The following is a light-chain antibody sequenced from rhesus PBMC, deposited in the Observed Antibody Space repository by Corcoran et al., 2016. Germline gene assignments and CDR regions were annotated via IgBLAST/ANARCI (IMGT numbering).Light chain of an antibody. CDR3: GQGTKVPPDS. CDR2: TVF. CDR1: QSLLHRDGHTY. Sequence: DVVMTQSPLSLPITPGQPASISCRSSQSLLHRDGHTYLSWYHQKPGQPPRLRIYTVFTRYSGGTDRCTGGGAGTEFTLKISRVEAEDVVCYYCGQGTKVPPDSFGQGTKVEIK. J-gene: IGKJ2*01. V-gene: IGKV2-62*02.